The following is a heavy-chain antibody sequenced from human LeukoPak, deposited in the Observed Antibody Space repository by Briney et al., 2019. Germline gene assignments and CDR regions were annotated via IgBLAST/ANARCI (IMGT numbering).Heavy chain of an antibody. CDR3: ARGYYYGMDV. CDR1: GGSVNNGPYY. Sequence: SQTLSLTCTVSGGSVNNGPYYWSWIRQHPGKGLEWIGYISYTGGTYYNPSLESRVSMSVDTSKNQFSLKLSSVTAADTAMYYCARGYYYGMDVWGQGTTVTVSS. J-gene: IGHJ6*02. CDR2: ISYTGGT. V-gene: IGHV4-31*03.